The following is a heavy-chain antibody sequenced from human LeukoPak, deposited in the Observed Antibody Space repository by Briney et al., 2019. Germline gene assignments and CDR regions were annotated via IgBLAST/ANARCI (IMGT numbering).Heavy chain of an antibody. CDR1: GGSFSGLY. V-gene: IGHV4-34*01. D-gene: IGHD3-22*01. CDR2: IHQSGGT. Sequence: SETLSLTCAVYGGSFSGLYWSWIRQAPGKGLEWIGEIHQSGGTNYNPSLKSRVTISVDTSNNQFSLKLSSVTAADTAVYYCARVSSSGYFSLFDYWGQGTLVTVSS. J-gene: IGHJ4*02. CDR3: ARVSSSGYFSLFDY.